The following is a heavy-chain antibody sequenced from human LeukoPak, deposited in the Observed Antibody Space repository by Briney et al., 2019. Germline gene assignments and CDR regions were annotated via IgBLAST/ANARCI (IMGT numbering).Heavy chain of an antibody. CDR1: GFTFSSYS. J-gene: IGHJ4*02. V-gene: IGHV3-21*01. Sequence: GGSLRLSCAASGFTFSSYSMNWVRQAPGKGLEWVSSISSSSYIYYADSVKGRFTISRDNSKNTLYLQMNSLRAEDTAVYYCARGSAAPATHDYWGQGTLVTVSS. CDR3: ARGSAAPATHDY. D-gene: IGHD2-15*01. CDR2: ISSSSYI.